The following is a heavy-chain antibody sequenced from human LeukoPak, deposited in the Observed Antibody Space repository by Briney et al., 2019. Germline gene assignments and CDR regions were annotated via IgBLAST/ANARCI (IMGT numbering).Heavy chain of an antibody. CDR3: ARGGYSYGYMLYYYYMDV. CDR1: GYTFTGYY. J-gene: IGHJ6*03. CDR2: INPNSGGT. Sequence: GASVKVSCKASGYTFTGYYMHWVRQAPGQGLEWMGWINPNSGGTNYAQKFQGRVTMTRDTSISTAYMELSRLRSDDTAVYYCARGGYSYGYMLYYYYMDVWGKGTTVTISS. D-gene: IGHD5-18*01. V-gene: IGHV1-2*02.